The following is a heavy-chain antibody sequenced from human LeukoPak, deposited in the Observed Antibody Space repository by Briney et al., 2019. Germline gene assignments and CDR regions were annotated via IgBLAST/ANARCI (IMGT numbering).Heavy chain of an antibody. D-gene: IGHD3-22*01. J-gene: IGHJ4*02. CDR2: ISSSSSYI. CDR3: ARDVDYYDSSGYYDLFDY. Sequence: GGSLRLSCAASGFTFSGYSMNWVRQAPGKGLEWVSSISSSSSYIYYADSVKGRFTISRDNAKNSLYLQMNSLRAEDTAVYYCARDVDYYDSSGYYDLFDYWGQGTLVTVSS. V-gene: IGHV3-21*01. CDR1: GFTFSGYS.